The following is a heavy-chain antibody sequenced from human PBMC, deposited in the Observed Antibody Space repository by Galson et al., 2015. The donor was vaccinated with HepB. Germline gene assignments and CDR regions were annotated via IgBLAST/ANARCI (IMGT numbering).Heavy chain of an antibody. CDR2: ISYDGSNK. J-gene: IGHJ4*02. CDR1: GFTFSSYG. V-gene: IGHV3-30*03. CDR3: GTSELTTVTPFDY. Sequence: SLRLSCAASGFTFSSYGMHWVRQAPGKGLEWVAVISYDGSNKYCADSVKGRFTISRDNSKNTLYLQMNSLRAEDTAVYYCGTSELTTVTPFDYWGQGTLVTVSS. D-gene: IGHD4-11*01.